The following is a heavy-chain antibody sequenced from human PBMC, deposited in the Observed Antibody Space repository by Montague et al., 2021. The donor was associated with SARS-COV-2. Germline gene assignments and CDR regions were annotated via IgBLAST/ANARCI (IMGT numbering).Heavy chain of an antibody. CDR1: GFTFGNYA. J-gene: IGHJ6*02. V-gene: IGHV3-23*03. CDR2: IYSGGNTI. Sequence: SLSLSLSASGFTFGNYAMNWVRQAPGKGLEWVSIIYSGGNTIDYAESVKGRFTISRDNSKNMLYLQMNSLRAEDTAVYYCAKELALAGQYYSYGMDVWGQGTTVTVSS. CDR3: AKELALAGQYYSYGMDV. D-gene: IGHD6-19*01.